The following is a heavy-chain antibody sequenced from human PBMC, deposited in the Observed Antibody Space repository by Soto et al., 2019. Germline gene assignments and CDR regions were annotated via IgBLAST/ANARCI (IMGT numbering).Heavy chain of an antibody. Sequence: PGGSLRLSCTASGVTFSNVWMNWVRPAPGKGLEWVGRIKSKSDDETTDYAAPVKGRFNISREDSKNTLYLQMNSLKTEDTAVYYCTTGLTYYYDTSGHYWAGAMDVWGQGITVTVSS. CDR3: TTGLTYYYDTSGHYWAGAMDV. J-gene: IGHJ6*02. V-gene: IGHV3-15*01. CDR2: IKSKSDDETT. CDR1: GVTFSNVW. D-gene: IGHD3-22*01.